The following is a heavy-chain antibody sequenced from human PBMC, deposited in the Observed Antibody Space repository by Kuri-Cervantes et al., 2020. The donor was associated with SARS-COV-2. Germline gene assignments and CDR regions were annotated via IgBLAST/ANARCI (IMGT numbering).Heavy chain of an antibody. CDR3: ARVDQVAVFVS. CDR1: GFTFSSYE. V-gene: IGHV3-21*05. CDR2: ISSSSSYT. J-gene: IGHJ4*02. D-gene: IGHD6-19*01. Sequence: GGSLRLSCAASGFTFSSYEMNWVRQAPGKGLEWVSYISSSSSYTNYADSVKGRFTISRDNARNTLYLQMNSLRAEDTAVYYCARVDQVAVFVSWDQGTLVTVSS.